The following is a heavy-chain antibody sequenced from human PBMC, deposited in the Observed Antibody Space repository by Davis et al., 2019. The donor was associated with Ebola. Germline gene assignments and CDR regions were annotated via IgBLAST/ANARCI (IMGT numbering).Heavy chain of an antibody. D-gene: IGHD2-15*01. CDR2: INTDGSRT. CDR1: GFTFSSYW. J-gene: IGHJ4*02. V-gene: IGHV3-74*01. CDR3: ARVLSYCSGGSCPGGSDH. Sequence: GESLKISCAASGFTFSSYWIHWVRQAPGKGLVWVSRINTDGSRTRDADSVKGRFTISRDNAKNTLYLQMSSLRAEDTAVYYCARVLSYCSGGSCPGGSDHWGQGTLVTVSS.